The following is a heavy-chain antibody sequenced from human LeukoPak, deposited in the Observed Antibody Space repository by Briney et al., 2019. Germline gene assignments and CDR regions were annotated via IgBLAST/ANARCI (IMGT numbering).Heavy chain of an antibody. J-gene: IGHJ4*02. D-gene: IGHD2-15*01. CDR3: ARRLGYCSDGSCYSLNY. CDR2: MNPYSGNT. CDR1: GYTFTSYD. Sequence: ASVKVSCKASGYTFTSYDINWVRQATGQGLEWMGWMNPYSGNTGYAQKFQGRVAMTRNSSISTAYMELSSLRSEDTAVYYCARRLGYCSDGSCYSLNYWGQGTLVTVSS. V-gene: IGHV1-8*01.